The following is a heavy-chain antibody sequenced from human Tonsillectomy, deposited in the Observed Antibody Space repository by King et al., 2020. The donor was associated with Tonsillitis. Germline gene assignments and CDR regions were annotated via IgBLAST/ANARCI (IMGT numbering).Heavy chain of an antibody. J-gene: IGHJ2*01. CDR3: AKDWCGRGSPDWFFDL. CDR2: IRYDGSNK. V-gene: IGHV3-30*02. Sequence: VQLVESGGGVVQPGGSLRVSCAASGFTLSSYGMHWVRQAPGKGLEWVAFIRYDGSNKSYADSVKGRFTISRDNFKDTLYLQMNSLRPEDTAVYYCAKDWCGRGSPDWFFDLGGRGTLVTVSS. CDR1: GFTLSSYG. D-gene: IGHD4/OR15-4a*01.